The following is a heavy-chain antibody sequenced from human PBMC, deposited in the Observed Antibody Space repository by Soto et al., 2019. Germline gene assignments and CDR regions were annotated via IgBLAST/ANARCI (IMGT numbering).Heavy chain of an antibody. CDR1: GGSISSGGYY. D-gene: IGHD3-9*01. Sequence: TSETLSLTCTVSGGSISSGGYYWSWIRQHPGKGLEWIGYIYYSGSTYYNPSLKSRVTISVDTSKNQFSLKLSSVTAADTAVYYCARANYDILTGHDYWGQGTLVTVSS. CDR3: ARANYDILTGHDY. J-gene: IGHJ4*02. CDR2: IYYSGST. V-gene: IGHV4-31*03.